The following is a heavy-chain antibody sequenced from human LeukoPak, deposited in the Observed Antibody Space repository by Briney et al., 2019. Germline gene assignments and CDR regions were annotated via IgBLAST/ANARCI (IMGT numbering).Heavy chain of an antibody. CDR2: IIPIFGTA. CDR1: GYTFTSYA. V-gene: IGHV1-69*13. D-gene: IGHD5-18*01. Sequence: VASVKVSCKASGYTFTSYAISWVRQAPGQGLEWMGGIIPIFGTANYAQKFQGRVTITADESTSTAYMELSSLRSEDTAVYYCARARGQLWSGGVPLDYWGQGTLVTVSS. J-gene: IGHJ4*02. CDR3: ARARGQLWSGGVPLDY.